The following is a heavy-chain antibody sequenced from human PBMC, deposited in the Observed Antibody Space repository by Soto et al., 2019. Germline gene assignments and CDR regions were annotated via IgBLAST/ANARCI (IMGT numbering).Heavy chain of an antibody. CDR2: ISGSGGST. CDR1: GFTFSSYA. V-gene: IGHV3-23*01. Sequence: GGSLRLSCAASGFTFSSYAMSWVRQAPGKGLEWVSAISGSGGSTYYADSVKGRFTISRDNSKNTLYLQMNSLRAEDTAVYYCAKDGDHSVGATCDYWGQGTLVTVSS. CDR3: AKDGDHSVGATCDY. D-gene: IGHD1-26*01. J-gene: IGHJ4*02.